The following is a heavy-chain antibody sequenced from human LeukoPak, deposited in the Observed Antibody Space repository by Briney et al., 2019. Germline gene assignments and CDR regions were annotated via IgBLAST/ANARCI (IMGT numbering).Heavy chain of an antibody. CDR3: ARTSIAARRANAFDI. V-gene: IGHV4-34*01. CDR2: INHSGST. D-gene: IGHD6-6*01. Sequence: SETLSLTCAVYGGAFRGYSWSWIRQPPGKGPECRGEINHSGSTNYTPPLKSRVTISVDRSKNQFSLKLSPVTAADTAVYYCARTSIAARRANAFDIWGQGTMVTVSS. J-gene: IGHJ3*02. CDR1: GGAFRGYS.